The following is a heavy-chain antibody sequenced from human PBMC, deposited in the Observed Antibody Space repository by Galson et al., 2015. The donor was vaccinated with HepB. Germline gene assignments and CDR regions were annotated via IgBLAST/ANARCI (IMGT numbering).Heavy chain of an antibody. D-gene: IGHD2-15*01. J-gene: IGHJ3*02. CDR1: GFTFSRHT. Sequence: SLRLSCAASGFTFSRHTMSWVRQTPGQGPQWLSYISTNGANIHYADSVKGRFTVARDDAKNTMFLQMNSLRAEDTAVYYCATVLFGSGAYWTFEMWGQGTLVTVSS. V-gene: IGHV3-48*04. CDR3: ATVLFGSGAYWTFEM. CDR2: ISTNGANI.